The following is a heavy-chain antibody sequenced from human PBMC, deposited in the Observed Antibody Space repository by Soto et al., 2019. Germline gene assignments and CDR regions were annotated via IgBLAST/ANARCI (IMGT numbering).Heavy chain of an antibody. J-gene: IGHJ4*02. Sequence: SEILSLTCAVSGGSFTSNNWWTWVRQPPGQGLEWIGEIYRTGSTNYNPSLKSRVTISLDKSENQFSLKVTSLTAADTAVYYCASRDPGTSVDYWGQGTLVTVSS. CDR1: GGSFTSNNW. V-gene: IGHV4-4*02. D-gene: IGHD1-7*01. CDR2: IYRTGST. CDR3: ASRDPGTSVDY.